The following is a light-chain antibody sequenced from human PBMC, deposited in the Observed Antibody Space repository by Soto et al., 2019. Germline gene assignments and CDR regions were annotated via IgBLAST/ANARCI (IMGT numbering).Light chain of an antibody. CDR1: QTFLFSSNNKNY. V-gene: IGKV4-1*01. J-gene: IGKJ4*01. CDR3: QQYYSTPLT. Sequence: DIVMTQSPDFLAVSLVERAAINFKSSQTFLFSSNNKNYVAWYQQKPGQPPKLLIYWASIRDSGVPDRFSGSGSGTDFTLTISSLQAEDVAVYYCQQYYSTPLTFGGGTKVDIK. CDR2: WAS.